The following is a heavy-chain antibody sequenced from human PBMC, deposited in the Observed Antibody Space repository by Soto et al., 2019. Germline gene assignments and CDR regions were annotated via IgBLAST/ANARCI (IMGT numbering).Heavy chain of an antibody. CDR2: ISSSSSYI. Sequence: EVQLVESGGGLVKPGGSLRLSCVVSGFTFSAYTMNWVRQTPGKGLEWVAFISSSSSYIYYADSVSGQFTVSRDNAENALNLQMNSMKIEDTAVYSCARGTAWWSTGSDNVFDSWGPGTLVTVSS. J-gene: IGHJ4*02. CDR3: ARGTAWWSTGSDNVFDS. D-gene: IGHD3-10*01. CDR1: GFTFSAYT. V-gene: IGHV3-21*01.